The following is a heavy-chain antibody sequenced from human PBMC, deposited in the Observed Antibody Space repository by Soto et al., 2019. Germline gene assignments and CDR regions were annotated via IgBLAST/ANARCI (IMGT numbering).Heavy chain of an antibody. CDR3: ARRWGYYFDY. Sequence: SETLSLTCTVSGGSISSYYWSWIRQPPGKGLEWIGYIYYSGSTNYNPSLKSRVTISVDTSKNQFSLKLSPVTAADTAVYYCARRWGYYFDYWGQGTLVTVSS. J-gene: IGHJ4*02. V-gene: IGHV4-59*01. CDR2: IYYSGST. CDR1: GGSISSYY. D-gene: IGHD1-26*01.